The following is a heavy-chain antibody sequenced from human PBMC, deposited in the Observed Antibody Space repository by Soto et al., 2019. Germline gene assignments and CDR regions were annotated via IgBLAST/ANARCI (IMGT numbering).Heavy chain of an antibody. Sequence: EVQLLESGGGLVQPGGSLRLSCGASGFSFSTYAMNWVRQAPGKGLEWVSGLSGSGGSTYYANSVKGRFAISRDNSRDILYLQMNSLRAEDTAVYYCAKGDEFWSGFSVTYSFYMDVWGKGTTVTISS. CDR2: LSGSGGST. CDR3: AKGDEFWSGFSVTYSFYMDV. J-gene: IGHJ6*03. D-gene: IGHD3-3*01. V-gene: IGHV3-23*01. CDR1: GFSFSTYA.